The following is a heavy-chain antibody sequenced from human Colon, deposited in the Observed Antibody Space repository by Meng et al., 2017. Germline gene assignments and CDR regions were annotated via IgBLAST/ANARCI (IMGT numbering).Heavy chain of an antibody. CDR3: ARDNWGSLDY. CDR1: GASVSDTNYA. CDR2: GST. J-gene: IGHJ4*02. Sequence: QGQRQESGPGLVRPSDTLSLTCTVSGASVSDTNYAWSWIRQPPGKGLEWIGYGSTNHNPSLKSRVTISVDTSKNQFSLTLNSVTAADTAVYYCARDNWGSLDYWGQGTLVTVSS. D-gene: IGHD7-27*01. V-gene: IGHV4-61*01.